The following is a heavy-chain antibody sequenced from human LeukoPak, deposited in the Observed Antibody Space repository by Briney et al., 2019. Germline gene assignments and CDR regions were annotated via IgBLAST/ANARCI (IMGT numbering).Heavy chain of an antibody. D-gene: IGHD3-10*01. CDR3: ARDGYVGSYYRIGFDY. CDR2: INPNSGGT. J-gene: IGHJ4*02. CDR1: GYTFTGYY. Sequence: ASVKVSCKASGYTFTGYYMHWVLQAPGQGLEWMGRINPNSGGTNYAQKFQGRVTMTRDTSISTAYMELSRLRSDDTAVYYCARDGYVGSYYRIGFDYWGQGTLVTVSS. V-gene: IGHV1-2*06.